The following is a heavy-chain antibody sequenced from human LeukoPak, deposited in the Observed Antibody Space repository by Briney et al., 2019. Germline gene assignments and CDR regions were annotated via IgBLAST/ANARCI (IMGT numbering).Heavy chain of an antibody. J-gene: IGHJ4*02. V-gene: IGHV3-30*18. CDR3: AKDPPAYCGGDCYVGY. CDR1: GFTFSSYG. D-gene: IGHD2-21*02. CDR2: ISYDGSNK. Sequence: QTGGSLRLSCAASGFTFSSYGMHWVRQAPGKGLEWVAVISYDGSNKYYADSVKGRFTISRDNSKNTLCLQMNSLRAEDTAVYYCAKDPPAYCGGDCYVGYWGQGTLVTVSS.